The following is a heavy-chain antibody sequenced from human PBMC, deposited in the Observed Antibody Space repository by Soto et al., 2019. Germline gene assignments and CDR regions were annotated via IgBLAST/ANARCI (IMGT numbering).Heavy chain of an antibody. CDR1: GFTFTSSA. D-gene: IGHD1-26*01. J-gene: IGHJ4*02. CDR2: IVVGSGNT. V-gene: IGHV1-58*01. CDR3: AADLFGGSYDFDY. Sequence: GASVKVSCKASGFTFTSSAVQWVRQARGQRLEWIGWIVVGSGNTNYAQKFQERVTITRDMSTSTAYMELSSLRSEDTAVYYCAADLFGGSYDFDYWGQGTLVTVSS.